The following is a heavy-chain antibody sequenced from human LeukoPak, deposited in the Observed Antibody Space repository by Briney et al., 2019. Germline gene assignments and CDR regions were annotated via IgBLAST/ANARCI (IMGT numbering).Heavy chain of an antibody. D-gene: IGHD5-18*01. V-gene: IGHV3-30-3*01. CDR3: ARDGEWIQLWDNNLFDY. J-gene: IGHJ4*02. CDR1: GFTFSSYA. Sequence: PGGSLRLSCAASGFTFSSYAMHLVRQAPGKGLEWVAVISYDGSNKYYADSVKGRFTISRDNSKNTLHLQMNSLRAEDTAVYYCARDGEWIQLWDNNLFDYWGQGTLVTVSS. CDR2: ISYDGSNK.